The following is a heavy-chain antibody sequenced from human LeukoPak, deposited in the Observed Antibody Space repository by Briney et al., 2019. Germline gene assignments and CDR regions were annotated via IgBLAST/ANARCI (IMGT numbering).Heavy chain of an antibody. D-gene: IGHD6-6*01. CDR1: GFTFTNNW. CDR2: IKQDGSEK. J-gene: IGHJ4*02. Sequence: GGSLRLSCAASGFTFTNNWMSWVRQAPGKGLEWVANIKQDGSEKYYVDSVEGRFTISRDNAKNSLSLQMNSLRGGDTAVYYCVRALGSSSADYWGQGTLVTVSS. V-gene: IGHV3-7*01. CDR3: VRALGSSSADY.